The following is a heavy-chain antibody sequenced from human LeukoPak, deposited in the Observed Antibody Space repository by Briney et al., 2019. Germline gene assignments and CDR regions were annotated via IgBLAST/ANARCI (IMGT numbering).Heavy chain of an antibody. J-gene: IGHJ4*01. CDR2: INHSGST. CDR1: GGSFSGYY. V-gene: IGHV4-34*01. Sequence: ASETLSLTCAVYGGSFSGYYWSWIRQPPGKGLEWIGEINHSGSTNYNPSLKSRVTISVDTSKNQFSLELSSVTAADTAVYYCARSQRRDFWSGYPHYFDYWGKEPWSPSPQ. D-gene: IGHD3-3*01. CDR3: ARSQRRDFWSGYPHYFDY.